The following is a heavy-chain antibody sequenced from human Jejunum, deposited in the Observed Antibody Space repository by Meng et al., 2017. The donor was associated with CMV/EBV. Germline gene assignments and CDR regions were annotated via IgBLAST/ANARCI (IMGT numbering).Heavy chain of an antibody. J-gene: IGHJ4*02. CDR3: AKDGGTYSGGFDY. V-gene: IGHV3-23*01. Sequence: SGFTFSNYVMSWVRQAPGKGLEWVSSISSSGGSTYYADSVKGRFTISRHSFKNTLYLQMNSLRAEDTAVYYCAKDGGTYSGGFDYWGQGTRVTVSS. CDR1: GFTFSNYV. CDR2: ISSSGGST. D-gene: IGHD4-23*01.